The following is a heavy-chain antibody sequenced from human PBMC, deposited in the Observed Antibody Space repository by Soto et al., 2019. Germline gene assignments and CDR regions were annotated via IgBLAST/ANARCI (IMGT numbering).Heavy chain of an antibody. V-gene: IGHV3-30*03. CDR2: ISYDGSKK. CDR3: ATDLETTVFQYSYYGMDV. D-gene: IGHD4-17*01. J-gene: IGHJ6*02. CDR1: GITLSSYG. Sequence: QVQLVESGGGVVEPGRSPRLSCVASGITLSSYGMHWVRQAPGKGLEWVAVISYDGSKKHYADSVKGRFTISRDNSKNTLYLQMNSVRAEDTAVYYCATDLETTVFQYSYYGMDVWGRGTTVTVSS.